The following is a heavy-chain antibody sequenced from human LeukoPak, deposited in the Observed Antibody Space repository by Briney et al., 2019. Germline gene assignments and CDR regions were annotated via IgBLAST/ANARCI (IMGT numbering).Heavy chain of an antibody. Sequence: ASVKVSCKASGYTFTSYYMHWVRQAPGQGLEWMGIINPSGGSTSYAQKFQGRVTITRDTSTSTVYMELSSLRSEDTAVYYCARELSIAARKNYFDYWGQGTLVTVSS. D-gene: IGHD6-6*01. CDR3: ARELSIAARKNYFDY. J-gene: IGHJ4*02. CDR1: GYTFTSYY. CDR2: INPSGGST. V-gene: IGHV1-46*01.